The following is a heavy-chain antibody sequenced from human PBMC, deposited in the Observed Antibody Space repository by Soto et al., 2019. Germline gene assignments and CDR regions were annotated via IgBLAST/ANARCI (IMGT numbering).Heavy chain of an antibody. Sequence: SETLSLTCTVSGGSISSSSYYWGWIRQPPGKGQEWIGSIYYSGSTYYNPSLKSRVTISVDTSKNQFSLKLSSVTAAGTAVYYCARRLYYDSSGFEGGGMDVWGQGTTVTSP. J-gene: IGHJ6*02. D-gene: IGHD3-22*01. CDR1: GGSISSSSYY. CDR3: ARRLYYDSSGFEGGGMDV. CDR2: IYYSGST. V-gene: IGHV4-39*01.